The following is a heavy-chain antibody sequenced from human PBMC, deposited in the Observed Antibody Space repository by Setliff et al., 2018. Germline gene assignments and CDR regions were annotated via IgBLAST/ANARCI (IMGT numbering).Heavy chain of an antibody. D-gene: IGHD3-3*01. CDR3: ARMSGFLYLDV. J-gene: IGHJ6*03. CDR1: GGSISSGSDY. V-gene: IGHV4-61*09. CDR2: IYTSGST. Sequence: SETLSLTCSVSGGSISSGSDYWTWIRQPAGKGLEWIGHIYTSGSTNYNPSLKSRVTMSVDTSKNQFSLELTSVTAADTAVYYCARMSGFLYLDVWGNGTTVTVSS.